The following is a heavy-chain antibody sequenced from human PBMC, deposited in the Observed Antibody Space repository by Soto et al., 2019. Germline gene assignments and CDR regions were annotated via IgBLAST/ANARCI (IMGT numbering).Heavy chain of an antibody. Sequence: ASVKVSCKASGYTFTSYGISWVRHAPGQGLEWMGWISAYNGNTNYAQKLQGRVTMTTDTSTSTAYMELRSLRSDDTAVYYCARVYLGPVWAMGAFDIWGQGTMVTVSS. V-gene: IGHV1-18*01. J-gene: IGHJ3*02. D-gene: IGHD3-16*01. CDR2: ISAYNGNT. CDR1: GYTFTSYG. CDR3: ARVYLGPVWAMGAFDI.